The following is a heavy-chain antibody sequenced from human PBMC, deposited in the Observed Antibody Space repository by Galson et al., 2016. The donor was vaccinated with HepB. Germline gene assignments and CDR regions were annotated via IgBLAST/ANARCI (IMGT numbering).Heavy chain of an antibody. J-gene: IGHJ4*02. V-gene: IGHV3-30*18. D-gene: IGHD5-18*01. CDR1: GFTLTNYA. CDR2: ISYDGNSK. Sequence: SLRLSCAASGFTLTNYAMHWVRQAPGKGLEWVTTISYDGNSKFYADSVKGRFTISRDNSKNTVHLQMNNMGAEDTAVYYCAKGADTAMDSWGQGTLVTVSS. CDR3: AKGADTAMDS.